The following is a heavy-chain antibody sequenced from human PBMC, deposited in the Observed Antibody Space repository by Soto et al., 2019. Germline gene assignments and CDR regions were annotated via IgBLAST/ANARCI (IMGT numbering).Heavy chain of an antibody. CDR1: GGTFTNNA. J-gene: IGHJ5*01. CDR3: ARGMGMFDS. CDR2: IIPIFGTQ. D-gene: IGHD1-26*01. Sequence: GGTFTNNAISWVRQAPGQGLEWMGGIIPIFGTQNYAQKFQDRVTITADESTSTAYMELSSLRSEDTAVYYCARGMGMFDSWGHGTLVTVSS. V-gene: IGHV1-69*01.